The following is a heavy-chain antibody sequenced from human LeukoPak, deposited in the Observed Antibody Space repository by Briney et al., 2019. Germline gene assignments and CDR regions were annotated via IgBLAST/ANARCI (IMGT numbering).Heavy chain of an antibody. CDR1: GFTFSSYA. CDR2: ISGSGDST. V-gene: IGHV3-23*01. Sequence: PGGSLRLSCAASGFTFSSYAMNWVRQAPVKGLEWVSTISGSGDSTYYADSAKGRFTISRDNSKNTLYLQVNSLRAEDTAVYYCANSYFDYWGPGTLVTVSS. J-gene: IGHJ4*02. CDR3: ANSYFDY.